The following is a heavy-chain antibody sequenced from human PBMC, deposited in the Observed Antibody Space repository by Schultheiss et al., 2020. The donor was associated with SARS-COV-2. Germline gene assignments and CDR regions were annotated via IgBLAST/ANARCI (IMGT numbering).Heavy chain of an antibody. CDR1: GFAFRTYA. Sequence: GESLKICCAASGFAFRTYAMHWVRQAPGKGLEWLALISFHGSNSFYGNSVKGRFTISRDNSNNTVYLQMNSLRADDTAVYYCARAGELDSWGQGTLVTVSS. CDR2: ISFHGSNS. J-gene: IGHJ4*02. CDR3: ARAGELDS. V-gene: IGHV3-30*04.